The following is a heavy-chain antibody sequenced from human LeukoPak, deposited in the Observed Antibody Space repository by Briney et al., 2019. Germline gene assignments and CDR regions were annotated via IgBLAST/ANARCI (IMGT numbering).Heavy chain of an antibody. CDR3: ARVYDFWSGYYFDY. Sequence: SETLSLTCTVSGGSVSSGSYYWSWIRQPPGKGLEWIGYIYYSGSTNYNPSLKSRVTIPVDTSKSQFSLKLSSVTAADTAVYYCARVYDFWSGYYFDYWGQGTLVTVSS. J-gene: IGHJ4*02. D-gene: IGHD3-3*01. V-gene: IGHV4-61*01. CDR1: GGSVSSGSYY. CDR2: IYYSGST.